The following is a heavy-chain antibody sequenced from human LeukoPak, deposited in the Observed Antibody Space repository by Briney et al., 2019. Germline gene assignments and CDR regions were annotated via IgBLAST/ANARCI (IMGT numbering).Heavy chain of an antibody. D-gene: IGHD2-8*01. J-gene: IGHJ4*02. V-gene: IGHV3-23*01. CDR3: ASGRFCSNGVCYIGDYFDT. CDR1: GFTLSSYA. CDR2: ISAGGGST. Sequence: GGSLRLSCAASGFTLSSYALTWVRQAPGKGLDWVSAISAGGGSTYYADSVKGRFTISRDNSKSTLYLQMNSLRAEDTAVYYCASGRFCSNGVCYIGDYFDTWGQGTLVTVSS.